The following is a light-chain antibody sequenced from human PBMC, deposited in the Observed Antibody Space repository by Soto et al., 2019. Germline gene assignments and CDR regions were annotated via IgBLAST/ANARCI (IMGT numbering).Light chain of an antibody. CDR3: TSYTGSSIL. V-gene: IGLV2-14*01. CDR1: SSDVGAYDY. CDR2: EVI. J-gene: IGLJ2*01. Sequence: QSALTQPASVSGSPGQSITISCTGPSSDVGAYDYVSWYQQHPGKAPKLMIYEVINRPSGVSNRFSGSKSGNTASLTISGLQAEDEADYYCTSYTGSSILLGGGTKLTVL.